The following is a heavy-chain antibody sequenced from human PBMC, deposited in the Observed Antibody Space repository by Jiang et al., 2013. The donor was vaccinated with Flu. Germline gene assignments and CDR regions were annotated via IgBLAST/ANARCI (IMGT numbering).Heavy chain of an antibody. Sequence: TSYGISWVRQAPGQGLEWMGWISAYNGNTNYAQKLQGRVTMTTDTSTSTAYMELRSLRSDDTAVYYCARDRVVGATRAATADYWGQGTLVTVSS. CDR1: TSYG. D-gene: IGHD1-26*01. J-gene: IGHJ4*02. CDR2: ISAYNGNT. CDR3: ARDRVVGATRAATADY. V-gene: IGHV1-18*01.